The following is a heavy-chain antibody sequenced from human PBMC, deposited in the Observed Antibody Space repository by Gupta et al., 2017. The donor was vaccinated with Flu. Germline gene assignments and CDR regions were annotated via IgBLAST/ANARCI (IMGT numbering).Heavy chain of an antibody. CDR3: ARSRASVWYFDL. J-gene: IGHJ2*01. D-gene: IGHD2-2*01. V-gene: IGHV3-11*01. CDR2: ISGNSFAR. CDR1: YY. Sequence: YYMNWIRQAPGKGLEWLSYISGNSFARYYADSVKGRFTVSRDNAKNSLYLQMDSLSVDDTAVYYCARSRASVWYFDLWGRGTLVTVSS.